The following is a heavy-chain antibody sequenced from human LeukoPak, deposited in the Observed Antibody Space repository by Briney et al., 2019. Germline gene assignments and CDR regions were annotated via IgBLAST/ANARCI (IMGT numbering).Heavy chain of an antibody. D-gene: IGHD3-22*01. CDR2: KYPGDSDT. V-gene: IGHV5-51*01. J-gene: IGHJ4*02. CDR1: GYSFTSYW. Sequence: KPGGSLRLSCKGSGYSFTSYWIGWVRQMPGKGLEWMGIKYPGDSDTRYSPSFQGQVTISADKSISTAYLQWSSLKASDTAMYYCASPGPYYYDSSGYWYYWGQGTLVTVSS. CDR3: ASPGPYYYDSSGYWYY.